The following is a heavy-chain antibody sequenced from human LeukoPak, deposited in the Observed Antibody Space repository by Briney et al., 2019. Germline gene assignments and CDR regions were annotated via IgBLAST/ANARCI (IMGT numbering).Heavy chain of an antibody. V-gene: IGHV6-1*01. CDR3: TRGSNFAFDF. J-gene: IGHJ3*01. CDR1: GDSVSSNGAA. Sequence: SQTFSLTCAISGDSVSSNGAAWNWIRRSPSRGLEWLGRTYYRSKWYYHYSVSVKSRITINPDTSKNQFSLQLNSVTPEDTAVYYCTRGSNFAFDFWGLGTMVTVSS. CDR2: TYYRSKWYY.